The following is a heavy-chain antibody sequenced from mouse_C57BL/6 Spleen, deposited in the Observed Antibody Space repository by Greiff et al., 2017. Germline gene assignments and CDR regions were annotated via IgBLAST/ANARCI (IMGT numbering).Heavy chain of an antibody. J-gene: IGHJ3*01. CDR1: GYTFTDYN. CDR3: ARKGNGYDPAWFAY. V-gene: IGHV1-18*01. Sequence: EVQLQQSGPELVKPGASVKIPCKASGYTFTDYNMDWVKQSHGKSLEWIGDINPNNGGTIYNQKFKGKATLTVDKSSSTAYMELRSLTSEDTAVYYCARKGNGYDPAWFAYWGQGTLVTVSA. D-gene: IGHD2-2*01. CDR2: INPNNGGT.